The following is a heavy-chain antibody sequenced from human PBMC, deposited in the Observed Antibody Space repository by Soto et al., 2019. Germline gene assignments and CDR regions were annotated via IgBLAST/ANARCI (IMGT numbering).Heavy chain of an antibody. CDR3: ARSPHYYYYYYMDV. CDR2: IYYSGST. V-gene: IGHV4-59*12. Sequence: PSETLSLTCTVSGGSIISYYWSWIRQPPGKGLEWIGYIYYSGSTNYNPSLKSRVTISVDTSKNQISLKLSSVTATDTAVYYCARSPHYYYYYYMDVWGKGTTVTVSS. CDR1: GGSIISYY. J-gene: IGHJ6*03.